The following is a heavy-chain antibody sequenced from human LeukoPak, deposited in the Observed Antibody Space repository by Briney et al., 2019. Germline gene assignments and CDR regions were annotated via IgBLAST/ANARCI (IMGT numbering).Heavy chain of an antibody. J-gene: IGHJ3*02. CDR3: ARVIVGASPYDAFDI. CDR1: GFTFSNYG. Sequence: GGSLRLSCAASGFTFSNYGMHWVRQAPGKGLEWVSSISSSSSYIYYADSVKGRFTISRDNAKNSLYLQMNSLRAEDTAVYYCARVIVGASPYDAFDIWGQGTMVTVSS. CDR2: ISSSSSYI. V-gene: IGHV3-21*01. D-gene: IGHD1-26*01.